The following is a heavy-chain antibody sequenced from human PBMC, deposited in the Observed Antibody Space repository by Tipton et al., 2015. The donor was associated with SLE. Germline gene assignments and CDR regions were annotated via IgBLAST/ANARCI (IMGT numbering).Heavy chain of an antibody. V-gene: IGHV4-39*07. D-gene: IGHD6-6*01. CDR3: VREFGSIAARRRWLDP. CDR1: GDSITNSTYF. J-gene: IGHJ5*02. CDR2: IYYGGST. Sequence: TLSLTCNVSGDSITNSTYFWGWLRQPPGKGVEWIGRIYYGGSTWSKPSLRRRVTISVDTSKNQFSLQLKSVTAADTAVYYCVREFGSIAARRRWLDPWGQGMLVTVAS.